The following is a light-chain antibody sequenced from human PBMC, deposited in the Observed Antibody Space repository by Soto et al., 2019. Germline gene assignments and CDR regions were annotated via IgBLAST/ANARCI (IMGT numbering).Light chain of an antibody. Sequence: DIQMTQSPSILSASVGDSVTITCRASQTIDSWVAWYQQKPGKAPKLLVYDATSLEGGVSSRFSGSGYGTHFTLRIKNLQPDDFAPYYCKQYNRLITFGQGTRLESK. CDR1: QTIDSW. V-gene: IGKV1-5*01. CDR3: KQYNRLIT. CDR2: DAT. J-gene: IGKJ5*01.